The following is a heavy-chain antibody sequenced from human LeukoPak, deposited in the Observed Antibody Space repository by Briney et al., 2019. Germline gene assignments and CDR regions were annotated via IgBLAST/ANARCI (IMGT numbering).Heavy chain of an antibody. CDR1: GFTFDDYA. Sequence: GGSLRLSCAASGFTFDDYAMHWVRLAPGKGLEWVSGISWDSVRIGYADSVKGRFTISGDNANDSLYLQMNSLRAEDTAFYYCAKGYSGSILDLWGQGTLVTASS. J-gene: IGHJ5*02. V-gene: IGHV3-9*01. CDR3: AKGYSGSILDL. D-gene: IGHD6-13*01. CDR2: ISWDSVRI.